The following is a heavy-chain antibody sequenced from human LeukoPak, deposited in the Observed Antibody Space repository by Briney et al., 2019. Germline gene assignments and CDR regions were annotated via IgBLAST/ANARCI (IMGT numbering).Heavy chain of an antibody. D-gene: IGHD2-2*01. CDR3: ARYGVPAADNWFDP. J-gene: IGHJ5*02. CDR1: GGSISSGSYY. Sequence: PSRTLSLTCTVSGGSISSGSYYWSWIRQPAGKGLEWIGRIYTSGSTNYNPSLKSRVTISVDKSKNQFSLKLSSVTAADTAVYYCARYGVPAADNWFDPWGQGTLVTVSS. V-gene: IGHV4-61*02. CDR2: IYTSGST.